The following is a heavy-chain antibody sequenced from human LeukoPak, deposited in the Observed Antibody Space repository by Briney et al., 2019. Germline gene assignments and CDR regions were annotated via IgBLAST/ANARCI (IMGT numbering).Heavy chain of an antibody. J-gene: IGHJ5*02. D-gene: IGHD3-10*01. CDR2: ISAYNGNT. CDR3: ARAGTVWFGELLSWFDP. CDR1: GYTFTSYG. V-gene: IGHV1-18*01. Sequence: ASVKVSCKASGYTFTSYGISWVRQAPGQGLEWMGWISAYNGNTNYAQKLQGRVTMTTDTSTSTAYMELRGLRSDDTAVYYCARAGTVWFGELLSWFDPWGQGTLVTVSS.